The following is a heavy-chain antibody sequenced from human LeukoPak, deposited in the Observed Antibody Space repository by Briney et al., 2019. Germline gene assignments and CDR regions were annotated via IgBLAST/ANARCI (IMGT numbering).Heavy chain of an antibody. D-gene: IGHD3-10*01. CDR2: MNPNSGNT. CDR1: GYTFTSYD. Sequence: ASVKVSCKASGYTFTSYDINWVRQATGQGLEWMGWMNPNSGNTGYAQKFQGRVTMTRNTSISTAYMELGSLRSEDTAVYYCARGNDGSGLYCMDVWGKGTTVTVSS. J-gene: IGHJ6*03. CDR3: ARGNDGSGLYCMDV. V-gene: IGHV1-8*01.